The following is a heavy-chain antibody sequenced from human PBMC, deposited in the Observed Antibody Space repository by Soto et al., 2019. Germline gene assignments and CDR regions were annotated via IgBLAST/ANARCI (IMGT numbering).Heavy chain of an antibody. CDR3: ARDVGSGWPYDAADV. V-gene: IGHV3-33*01. CDR2: IYHDGSNK. CDR1: GFSFSSYG. D-gene: IGHD6-19*01. J-gene: IGHJ3*01. Sequence: QVQLVESGGGVVQPGGSLRLSCAASGFSFSSYGMHGVRQAPGQGLEWVAIIYHDGSNKYYTDSVKGRFTISRDDSKNTLYLQMDSLRVDDTAVYYCARDVGSGWPYDAADVWGQGTVVSVSS.